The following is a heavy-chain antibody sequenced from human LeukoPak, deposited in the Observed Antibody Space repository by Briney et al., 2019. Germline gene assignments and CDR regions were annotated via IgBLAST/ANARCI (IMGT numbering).Heavy chain of an antibody. Sequence: PSQTLSLTCTVSGDSISSSTYYWGWIRQPPGRGLEWIGRIYCSGNTYYNPSVQSRDTITVDTSKNQLSLKLSSVTAADTAVYYCARPDARGGFRVYPWGQGTLVTVSS. CDR1: GDSISSSTYY. CDR3: ARPDARGGFRVYP. D-gene: IGHD3-10*01. V-gene: IGHV4-39*01. CDR2: IYCSGNT. J-gene: IGHJ5*02.